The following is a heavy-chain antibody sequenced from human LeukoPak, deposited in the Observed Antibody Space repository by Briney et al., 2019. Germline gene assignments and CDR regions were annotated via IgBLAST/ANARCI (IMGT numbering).Heavy chain of an antibody. V-gene: IGHV1-8*03. Sequence: ASVKVSCKASGYTFTSYNINWVRQATGQGLEWMGWMNPNSGNTGYAQKFQGRVTITRNTSISTAYMELSSLRSEDTAVYYCARGNRLRFLEWNNWFDPWGQGTLVTVSS. J-gene: IGHJ5*02. D-gene: IGHD3-3*01. CDR1: GYTFTSYN. CDR2: MNPNSGNT. CDR3: ARGNRLRFLEWNNWFDP.